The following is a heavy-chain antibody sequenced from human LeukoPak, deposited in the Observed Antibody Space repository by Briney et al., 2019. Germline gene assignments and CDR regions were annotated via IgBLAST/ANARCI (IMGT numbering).Heavy chain of an antibody. CDR1: GYSISSGYY. CDR3: ARDLDFWSGSDHNL. J-gene: IGHJ2*01. V-gene: IGHV4-38-2*02. D-gene: IGHD3-3*01. CDR2: IYHSGST. Sequence: SEALSLTCTVSGYSISSGYYWGWIRQPPGKGLEWIGSIYHSGSTYYNPSLKSRVTISVDTSKNQFSLKLSSVTAADTAVYYCARDLDFWSGSDHNLWGRGTLVTVSS.